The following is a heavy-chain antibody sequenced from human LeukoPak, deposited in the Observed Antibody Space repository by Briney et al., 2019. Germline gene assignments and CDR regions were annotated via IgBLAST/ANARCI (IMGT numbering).Heavy chain of an antibody. D-gene: IGHD4/OR15-4a*01. Sequence: PSETLSLTCTVSGYSISSGYYWGWIRQPPGKGLEWIGSIYHSGSTYYDPSLKSRVTISVDTSRNLLSLQLTSVTTADTAVYFCVRGPYGASISKWFDPWGQGTLVIVSS. CDR1: GYSISSGYY. CDR3: VRGPYGASISKWFDP. V-gene: IGHV4-38-2*02. J-gene: IGHJ5*02. CDR2: IYHSGST.